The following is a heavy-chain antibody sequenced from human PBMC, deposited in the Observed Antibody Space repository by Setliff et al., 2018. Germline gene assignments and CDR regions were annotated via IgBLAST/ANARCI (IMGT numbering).Heavy chain of an antibody. CDR1: GYTFTGYY. D-gene: IGHD5-12*01. J-gene: IGHJ3*02. V-gene: IGHV1-2*04. CDR3: ARSFDSGFYHQRDAYDI. CDR2: INPNSGGT. Sequence: GASVKVSCKASGYTFTGYYMHWVRQAPGQGLEWMGWINPNSGGTNYAQKFQGWVTMTRDTSISTAYMELSRLRSDDTAVYYCARSFDSGFYHQRDAYDIWGQGTLVTVSS.